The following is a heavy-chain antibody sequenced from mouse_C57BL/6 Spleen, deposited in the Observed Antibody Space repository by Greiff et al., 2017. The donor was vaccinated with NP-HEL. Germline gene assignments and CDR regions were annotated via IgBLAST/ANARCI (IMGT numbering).Heavy chain of an antibody. Sequence: QVQLQQSGAELARPGASVKLSCKASGYTFTSYGISWVKQRTGQGLEWIGEIYPRSGNTYYNEKFKGKATLTADKSSSTAYMELRSLTSEDSAVYFCARSETGAYYCIFDWGPGTSVTVSS. D-gene: IGHD2-10*01. V-gene: IGHV1-81*01. CDR1: GYTFTSYG. CDR2: IYPRSGNT. CDR3: ARSETGAYYCIFD. J-gene: IGHJ4*01.